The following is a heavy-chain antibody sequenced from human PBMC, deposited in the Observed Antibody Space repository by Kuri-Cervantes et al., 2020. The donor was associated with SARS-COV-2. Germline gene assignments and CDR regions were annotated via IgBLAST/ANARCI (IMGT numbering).Heavy chain of an antibody. CDR1: GFTFSSYA. Sequence: GGSLRLSCAASGFTFSSYAMSWVRQVPGKGLEWISYISGSGSVMYNSDSVKGRFTISRDNANNSLYLQMDSLRAEDTAVYYCARDGKLIARSQSYSFSYGLDVWGQGTTVTVSS. J-gene: IGHJ6*02. CDR3: ARDGKLIARSQSYSFSYGLDV. CDR2: ISGSGSVM. V-gene: IGHV3-48*04. D-gene: IGHD2/OR15-2a*01.